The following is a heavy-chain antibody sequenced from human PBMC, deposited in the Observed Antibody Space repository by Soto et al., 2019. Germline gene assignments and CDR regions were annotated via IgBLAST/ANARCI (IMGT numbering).Heavy chain of an antibody. CDR2: ISSSSSYI. CDR3: ARSIGSREIVHFDY. V-gene: IGHV3-21*01. CDR1: GFAFSSYW. D-gene: IGHD6-6*01. Sequence: PGGSLRLSCATSGFAFSSYWMNWVRQAPGKGLEWVSSISSSSSYIYYADSVKGRFTISRDNAKNSLYLQMNSLRAEDTAVYYCARSIGSREIVHFDYWGQGTLVTVSS. J-gene: IGHJ4*02.